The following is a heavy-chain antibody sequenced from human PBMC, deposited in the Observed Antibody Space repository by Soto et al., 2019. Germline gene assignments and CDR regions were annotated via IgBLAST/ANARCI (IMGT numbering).Heavy chain of an antibody. CDR1: GFTVSSNY. V-gene: IGHV3-53*01. CDR3: ARDGYSSSWLGGMDV. J-gene: IGHJ6*02. CDR2: IYSGGSK. Sequence: EVQLVESGGGLIQPGGSLRLSCAASGFTVSSNYMSWVRQAPGKGLEWVSVIYSGGSKYYADSVKGRFTISGDNSKNTLYLQMNSLRAEDTAVYYCARDGYSSSWLGGMDVWGQGTTVTVSS. D-gene: IGHD6-13*01.